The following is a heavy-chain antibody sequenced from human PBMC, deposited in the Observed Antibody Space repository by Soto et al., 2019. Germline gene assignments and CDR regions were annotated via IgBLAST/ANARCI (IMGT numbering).Heavy chain of an antibody. D-gene: IGHD6-13*01. CDR3: ARSTSSSLTRYKDV. Sequence: EVQLVESGGGLVQPGGSLRLSCAASGFTVSSNYMSWVRQAPGKGLEWVSVIYSGGSTYYADSVKGRFTISRDNSKNTLYLQMNSLRAEDTAVYYCARSTSSSLTRYKDVWGKGTTVTVSS. V-gene: IGHV3-66*01. J-gene: IGHJ6*03. CDR2: IYSGGST. CDR1: GFTVSSNY.